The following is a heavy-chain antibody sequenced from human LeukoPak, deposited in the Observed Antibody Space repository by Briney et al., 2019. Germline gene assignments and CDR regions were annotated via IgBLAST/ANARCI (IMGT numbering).Heavy chain of an antibody. CDR3: ARVSGSLYYFDY. D-gene: IGHD3-10*01. Sequence: SVKVSCKASGGTFSSYAISWVRQATGQGLEWMGGIIPIFGTANYAQRFQGRVTITADESTSTAYMELSSLRSEDTAVYYCARVSGSLYYFDYWGQGTLVTVSS. J-gene: IGHJ4*02. CDR1: GGTFSSYA. V-gene: IGHV1-69*01. CDR2: IIPIFGTA.